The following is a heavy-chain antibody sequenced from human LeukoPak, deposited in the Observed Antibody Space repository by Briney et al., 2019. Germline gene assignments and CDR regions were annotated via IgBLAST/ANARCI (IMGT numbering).Heavy chain of an antibody. V-gene: IGHV3-66*01. Sequence: PGGSLRLSCAASGFTVSSNYMSWVRQAPGKGLEWVSVIYSGGSTYYADSVKGRFTISRDNSKNTLYLQMNSLRAEDTAVYYCARDPLYGGNSGTLFGYWGQGTLVTVSS. CDR2: IYSGGST. D-gene: IGHD4-23*01. CDR3: ARDPLYGGNSGTLFGY. J-gene: IGHJ4*02. CDR1: GFTVSSNY.